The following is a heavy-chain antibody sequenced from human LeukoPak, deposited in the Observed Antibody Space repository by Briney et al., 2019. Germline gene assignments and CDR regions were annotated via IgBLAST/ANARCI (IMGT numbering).Heavy chain of an antibody. J-gene: IGHJ6*02. Sequence: SETLSLTCTVSGGSISSSSYYWGWIRQPPGKGLEWIGSIYYGGSTYYNPSLKSRVTISVDKSANQFPLKLSSVTATDTAVYYCARAAMYYDGSGYGHLDVWGQGTTVTVSS. CDR1: GGSISSSSYY. CDR3: ARAAMYYDGSGYGHLDV. D-gene: IGHD3-22*01. V-gene: IGHV4-39*06. CDR2: IYYGGST.